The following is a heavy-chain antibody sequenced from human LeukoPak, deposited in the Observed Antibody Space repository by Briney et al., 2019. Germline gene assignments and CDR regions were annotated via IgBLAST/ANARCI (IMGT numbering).Heavy chain of an antibody. Sequence: SDTLSLTCSVSGDSIRSDSWSWIRQFPGGGLEWIGYIFASGSSNSNPCLRSRFTISGDTSMNQLYLSLNSVTAADTDVYFCARLMGGLWWIDSWGQGTLVTVSS. J-gene: IGHJ5*01. CDR3: ARLMGGLWWIDS. CDR2: IFASGSS. CDR1: GDSIRSDS. D-gene: IGHD3-16*01. V-gene: IGHV4-4*09.